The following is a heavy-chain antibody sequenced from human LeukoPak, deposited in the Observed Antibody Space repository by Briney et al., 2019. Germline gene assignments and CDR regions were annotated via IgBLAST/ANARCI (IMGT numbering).Heavy chain of an antibody. Sequence: GASVKVSCKASGYTFTGYYMYWVRQAPGQGLEWMGWINPNSGGTNYAQKFQGRVTMTRDTSISTAYMELSRLRSDDTAVYYCARAPYPEPYHWVDYWGQGTLVTVSS. CDR2: INPNSGGT. V-gene: IGHV1-2*02. CDR3: ARAPYPEPYHWVDY. CDR1: GYTFTGYY. D-gene: IGHD1-1*01. J-gene: IGHJ4*02.